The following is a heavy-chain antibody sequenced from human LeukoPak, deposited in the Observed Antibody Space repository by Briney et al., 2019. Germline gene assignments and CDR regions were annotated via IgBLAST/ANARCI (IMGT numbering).Heavy chain of an antibody. Sequence: GGSLRLSCAVSGFTFTDYWMNWVRQAPGKGLEWVASIRQDGGEKSYVDSVKGRFTISGDNTKSSLYLQMNSLRAEDTAVYYCARDGTAAGLYFDLWGQGTLVTVSS. V-gene: IGHV3-7*01. CDR2: IRQDGGEK. D-gene: IGHD6-13*01. J-gene: IGHJ4*01. CDR1: GFTFTDYW. CDR3: ARDGTAAGLYFDL.